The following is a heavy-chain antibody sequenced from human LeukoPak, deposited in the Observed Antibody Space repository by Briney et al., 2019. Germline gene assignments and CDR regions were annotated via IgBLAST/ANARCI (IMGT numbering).Heavy chain of an antibody. Sequence: PSETLSLTCTVSGGSISSGGYYWSWIRQHPGKGLEWIGYIYYSGSTYYNPSLKSRVTISVDTSKNQFSLKLSSVTAADTAVYYCARAPRGTIFGVVIIRGNWFDPWGQGTLVTVSS. CDR1: GGSISSGGYY. J-gene: IGHJ5*02. D-gene: IGHD3-3*01. CDR3: ARAPRGTIFGVVIIRGNWFDP. CDR2: IYYSGST. V-gene: IGHV4-31*03.